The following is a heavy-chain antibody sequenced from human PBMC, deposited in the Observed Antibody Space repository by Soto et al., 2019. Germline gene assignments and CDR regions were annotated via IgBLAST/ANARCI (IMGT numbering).Heavy chain of an antibody. J-gene: IGHJ3*02. Sequence: GGSLRLSCAASGFTFSSYWMYWVRQAPGKGLVYVSRINNDGSRTTYAESVKGRLTISRDNAKNTVYLQMNSLGAEDTAVYYCARGGANHAFDIWGQGTMVPVSS. CDR1: GFTFSSYW. V-gene: IGHV3-74*01. CDR3: ARGGANHAFDI. CDR2: INNDGSRT.